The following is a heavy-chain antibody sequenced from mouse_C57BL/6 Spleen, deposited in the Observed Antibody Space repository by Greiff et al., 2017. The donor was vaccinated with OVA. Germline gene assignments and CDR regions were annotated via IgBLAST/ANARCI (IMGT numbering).Heavy chain of an antibody. CDR1: GYPFTSYG. CDR3: ARNSNYVKDYAMDY. D-gene: IGHD2-5*01. V-gene: IGHV1-81*01. CDR2: IYPRSGNT. Sequence: QVQLQQSGAELARPGASVKLSCKASGYPFTSYGISWVKQRTGQGLEWIGEIYPRSGNTYYNEKFKGKATLPADKSSSTAYMELRSLTSEDSAVYFCARNSNYVKDYAMDYWGQGTSVTVSS. J-gene: IGHJ4*01.